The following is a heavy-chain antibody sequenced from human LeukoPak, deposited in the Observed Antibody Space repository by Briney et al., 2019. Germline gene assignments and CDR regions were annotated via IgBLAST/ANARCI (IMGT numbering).Heavy chain of an antibody. CDR3: ARGTVVYYYYGMDV. Sequence: VKVSCKASGYTFTSYGISWVRQAPGQGLEWMGWISAYNGNTNYAQKLQGRVTMTTDTSTSTAYMELRSLRSDGTAVYYCARGTVVYYYYGMDVWGQGTTVTVSS. J-gene: IGHJ6*02. CDR2: ISAYNGNT. CDR1: GYTFTSYG. D-gene: IGHD2-15*01. V-gene: IGHV1-18*01.